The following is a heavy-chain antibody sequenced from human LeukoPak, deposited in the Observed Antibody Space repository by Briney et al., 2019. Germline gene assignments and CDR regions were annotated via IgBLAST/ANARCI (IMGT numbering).Heavy chain of an antibody. CDR2: MNPNSGNT. Sequence: ASVKVSCKASGYTFTSYDINWVRQATGQGLEGMGWMNPNSGNTGYAQEFQGRVTMTRNTSISTAYMELSSLRSEDTAVYYCARVAYDYVWGRLEGMDVWGKGTTVTISS. J-gene: IGHJ6*03. V-gene: IGHV1-8*01. CDR1: GYTFTSYD. D-gene: IGHD3-16*01. CDR3: ARVAYDYVWGRLEGMDV.